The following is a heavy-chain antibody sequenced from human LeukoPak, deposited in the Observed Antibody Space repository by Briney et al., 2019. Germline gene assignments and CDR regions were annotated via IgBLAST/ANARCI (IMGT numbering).Heavy chain of an antibody. J-gene: IGHJ4*02. V-gene: IGHV1-2*02. CDR2: IDANNGDT. CDR3: ARYPSSVTLYFFDY. D-gene: IGHD4-11*01. CDR1: GCIFRGNY. Sequence: ASVKVSCKASGCIFRGNYIHWLRQAPGQGLEWMGWIDANNGDTKSAQKFQGRVTKSRDTSISTAYMDLSSLSRDVAAVYHCARYPSSVTLYFFDYWGQGTLVTVSS.